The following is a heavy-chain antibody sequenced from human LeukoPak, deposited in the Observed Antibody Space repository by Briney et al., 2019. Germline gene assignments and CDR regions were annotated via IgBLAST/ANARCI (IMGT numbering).Heavy chain of an antibody. D-gene: IGHD2-15*01. CDR2: IYYSGST. J-gene: IGHJ6*03. CDR3: ARHSYCSGGSCYYYYHMDV. V-gene: IGHV4-39*01. Sequence: SETLSLTCTVSGGSISRYYWGWIRQPPGTGLEWIGSIYYSGSTYYNPSPKTRVTISLDTSKNQFSLKLSSVTAAHTAVYYCARHSYCSGGSCYYYYHMDVWGKGTTVTISS. CDR1: GGSISRYY.